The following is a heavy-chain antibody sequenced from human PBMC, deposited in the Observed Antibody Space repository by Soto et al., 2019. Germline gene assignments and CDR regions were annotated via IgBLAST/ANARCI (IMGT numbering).Heavy chain of an antibody. D-gene: IGHD6-19*01. CDR3: ARDLPIAVAGTRHLTRARNDY. CDR1: GYTFTSYG. V-gene: IGHV1-18*01. Sequence: GASVKVSCKASGYTFTSYGISWVRQAPGQRLEWMGWISAYNGNTNYAQKLQGRVTMTTDTSTSTAYMELRSLRSDDTAVYYCARDLPIAVAGTRHLTRARNDYWGQGTLVTVSS. J-gene: IGHJ4*02. CDR2: ISAYNGNT.